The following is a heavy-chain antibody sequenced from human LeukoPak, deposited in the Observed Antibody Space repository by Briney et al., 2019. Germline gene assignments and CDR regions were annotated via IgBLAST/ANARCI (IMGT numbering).Heavy chain of an antibody. CDR1: GFTFSSYW. D-gene: IGHD3-9*01. CDR2: INSDGSST. CDR3: ARVWDYDILTGLTTDFDY. V-gene: IGHV3-74*01. Sequence: PGGSLRLSCAASGFTFSSYWMHWVRQAPGKGLVWVSRINSDGSSTSYADSVKGRFTISRDNAKSTLYLQMNSLRAEDTAVYYCARVWDYDILTGLTTDFDYWGQGTLVTVSS. J-gene: IGHJ4*02.